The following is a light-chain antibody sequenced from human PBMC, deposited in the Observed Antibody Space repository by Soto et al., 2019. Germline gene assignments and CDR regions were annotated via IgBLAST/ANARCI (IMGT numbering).Light chain of an antibody. CDR1: QSVSSN. V-gene: IGKV3-15*01. Sequence: EIVITQSPDTLSVSPGERANLSCRASQSVSSNLAWYQQKPGQAPRLLIYGASTRATGIPARFSGSGSGTGFTLTISSLQSEDFAVYYCQQYNNWPPITFGQGTRLEI. CDR3: QQYNNWPPIT. J-gene: IGKJ5*01. CDR2: GAS.